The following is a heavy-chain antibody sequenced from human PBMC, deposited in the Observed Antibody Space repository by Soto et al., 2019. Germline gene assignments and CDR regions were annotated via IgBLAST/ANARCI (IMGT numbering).Heavy chain of an antibody. V-gene: IGHV1-69*06. CDR3: ARGGALSTSWYWGDGLDS. J-gene: IGHJ4*02. Sequence: SVKVSCKSSGNSFSSHAITWVRQAPGQGLEWMGGIIPVFDTPTYARRFQDRVTITADKSTNTSYMELRSLRSEDTAVYYCARGGALSTSWYWGDGLDSWGQGTQVTVS. CDR2: IIPVFDTP. D-gene: IGHD6-13*01. CDR1: GNSFSSHA.